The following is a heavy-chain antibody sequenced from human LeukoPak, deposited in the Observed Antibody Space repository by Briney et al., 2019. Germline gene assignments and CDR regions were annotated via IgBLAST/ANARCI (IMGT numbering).Heavy chain of an antibody. CDR1: GYTLSEVA. J-gene: IGHJ4*02. Sequence: ASVKVSCKVSGYTLSEVAMHWVRQAPGKGLEWMGGADPEDGEPFYAQKFQGRVTLTEDTSIDTAYMEVTSLKSEDTAAYYCTTGFTSMAVDYFDYWGQGTLVTVSS. CDR2: ADPEDGEP. V-gene: IGHV1-24*01. CDR3: TTGFTSMAVDYFDY. D-gene: IGHD5-24*01.